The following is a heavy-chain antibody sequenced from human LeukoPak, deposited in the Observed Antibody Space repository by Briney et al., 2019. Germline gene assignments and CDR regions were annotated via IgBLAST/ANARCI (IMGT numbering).Heavy chain of an antibody. CDR1: GFTFSSYW. J-gene: IGHJ3*02. V-gene: IGHV3-7*01. CDR3: AREGGSSGWYDASHI. CDR2: INQDGSEK. Sequence: GGSLRLSCAASGFTFSSYWMTWVRQAPGKGLEWVASINQDGSEKYYVDSVKGRFTISRDNTKNLVYLQINSLRAEDTAVHYCAREGGSSGWYDASHIWGQGTMVTVSS. D-gene: IGHD6-19*01.